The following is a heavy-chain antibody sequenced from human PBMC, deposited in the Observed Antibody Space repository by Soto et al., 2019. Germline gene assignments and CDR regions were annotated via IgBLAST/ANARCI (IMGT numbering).Heavy chain of an antibody. Sequence: PSETLSLTCTVSGGSISSYYWSWIRQPPGKGLEWIGYIYYSGSTNYNPSLKSRVTISVDTSKNQFSLKLSSVTAADTAVYYCARDESSGWSRGAGAFDIWGQGTMVT. J-gene: IGHJ3*02. V-gene: IGHV4-59*01. CDR2: IYYSGST. CDR1: GGSISSYY. D-gene: IGHD6-19*01. CDR3: ARDESSGWSRGAGAFDI.